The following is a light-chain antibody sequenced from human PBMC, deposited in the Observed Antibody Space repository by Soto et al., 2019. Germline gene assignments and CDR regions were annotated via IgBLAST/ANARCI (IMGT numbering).Light chain of an antibody. CDR3: QQSYSTPLT. J-gene: IGKJ4*01. CDR2: AAS. V-gene: IGKV1-39*01. CDR1: QSISTY. Sequence: DIQMTQSPYSLSASVGDRVTITCRASQSISTYLNWYQRKPGKAPNLLIYAASSLQSGVPLRFSGSGSGTDFTLTISSLQPEDFATYYCQQSYSTPLTFGGGTKVEIK.